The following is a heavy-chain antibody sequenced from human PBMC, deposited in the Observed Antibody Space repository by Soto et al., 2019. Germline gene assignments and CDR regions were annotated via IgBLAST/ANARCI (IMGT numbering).Heavy chain of an antibody. V-gene: IGHV1-2*04. CDR3: ARDRVGGRLDAFDI. D-gene: IGHD1-26*01. J-gene: IGHJ3*02. CDR2: INPNSGGT. Sequence: QVQLVQSGAEVKKPGASVKVSCKASGYTFTGYYMHWVRQAPGQGLEWMGWINPNSGGTNYAQKFQGWVTMTRDTSISTAYMELRRLRSDDTAVYYCARDRVGGRLDAFDIWGQGTMVTVSS. CDR1: GYTFTGYY.